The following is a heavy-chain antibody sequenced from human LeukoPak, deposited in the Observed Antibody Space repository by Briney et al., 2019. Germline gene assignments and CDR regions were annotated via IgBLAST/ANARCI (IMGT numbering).Heavy chain of an antibody. J-gene: IGHJ4*02. CDR1: GGSITSNNDY. CDR3: GRHERSSGLIVGGEY. Sequence: PSETLSLTCTVSGGSITSNNDYWAWIRQPPGKGLEWIGSIFHTEGASYNPSLKSRVTISLDTSKNQFSLSLTSVIAADTAVYYCGRHERSSGLIVGGEYWGQGVLVPVSS. D-gene: IGHD3-16*01. V-gene: IGHV4-39*01. CDR2: IFHTEGA.